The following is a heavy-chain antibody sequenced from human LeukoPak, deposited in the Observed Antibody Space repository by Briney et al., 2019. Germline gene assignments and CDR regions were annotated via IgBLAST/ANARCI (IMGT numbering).Heavy chain of an antibody. D-gene: IGHD2-21*01. Sequence: GGSLRLSCAASGFTVSSNYMSWVRQAPGKGLEWVSVIYSGGSTYYADSVKGRFTISRDNSWNTLYLQMSSLRAEDTAVYYCAKDQVISGSEASDIWGQGTVVTVSS. CDR1: GFTVSSNY. CDR2: IYSGGST. V-gene: IGHV3-53*01. J-gene: IGHJ3*02. CDR3: AKDQVISGSEASDI.